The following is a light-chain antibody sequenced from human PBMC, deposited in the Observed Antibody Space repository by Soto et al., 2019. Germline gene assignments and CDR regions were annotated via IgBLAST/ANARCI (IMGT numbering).Light chain of an antibody. Sequence: DIQMTQSPSSLSASVGDRVTITCRASQSISGYLNWYQQKPGKAPNLLIYAASSLQSGVPLRFSGSGSGTEFTLIISSLQPEDFATYYCQQSYSTPLTFGGGTKVEIK. CDR2: AAS. V-gene: IGKV1-39*01. J-gene: IGKJ4*01. CDR1: QSISGY. CDR3: QQSYSTPLT.